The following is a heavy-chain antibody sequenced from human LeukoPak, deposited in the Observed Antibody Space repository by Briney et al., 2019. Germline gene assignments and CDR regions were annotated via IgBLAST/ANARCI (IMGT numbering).Heavy chain of an antibody. D-gene: IGHD5-24*01. V-gene: IGHV3-23*01. J-gene: IGHJ4*02. CDR1: GLTFSNYA. Sequence: GGSLRLSCAASGLTFSNYAMSWVRQAPGKGLEWVSGISDSGGSTYYADSVKGRFTISRDNSKNTLYLQMNSLRAEDTAVYYCAKDLKDGYNSYYFDYWGQGTLVTVSS. CDR2: ISDSGGST. CDR3: AKDLKDGYNSYYFDY.